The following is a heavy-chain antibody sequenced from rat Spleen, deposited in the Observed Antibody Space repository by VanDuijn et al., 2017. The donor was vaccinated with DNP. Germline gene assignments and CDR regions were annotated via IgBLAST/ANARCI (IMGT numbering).Heavy chain of an antibody. CDR3: ARDSYSAPFDY. CDR1: RFTFSDYN. D-gene: IGHD1-1*01. V-gene: IGHV5-7*01. Sequence: EVQLVESGGDLVQPGRSLKLSCAASRFTFSDYNMAWVRQAPKKGLEWVATISSDGFTTNYRDSVKGRFTVSRDNAKSTLYLQMDSLRSEDTATYYCARDSYSAPFDYWGQGVMVSVSS. J-gene: IGHJ2*01. CDR2: ISSDGFTT.